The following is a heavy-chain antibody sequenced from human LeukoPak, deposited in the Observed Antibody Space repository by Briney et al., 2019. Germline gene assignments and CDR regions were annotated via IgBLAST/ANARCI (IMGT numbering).Heavy chain of an antibody. J-gene: IGHJ4*02. Sequence: TGGSLRLSCAASGFTFSGYEMSWVRQAPGKGLEWVSHISGSGDNLYYADSVEGRFTISRDNANNVLYLQMNSVRAEDTAVYYCARADFAMAWYYLDSWGQGTLVTVSS. D-gene: IGHD2-2*01. CDR2: ISGSGDNL. CDR1: GFTFSGYE. V-gene: IGHV3-48*03. CDR3: ARADFAMAWYYLDS.